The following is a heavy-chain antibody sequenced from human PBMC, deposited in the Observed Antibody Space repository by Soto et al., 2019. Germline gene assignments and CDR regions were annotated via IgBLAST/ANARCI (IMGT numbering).Heavy chain of an antibody. CDR2: ISSSGSTI. CDR1: GFTFSDYY. Sequence: QVQLVESGGGLVKPGGSLRLSCAASGFTFSDYYMNWVRQAPGKGLEWVSYISSSGSTIYYADSVKGRFTISRDNAKNSLYLQVNSLRAEDTAVYYCARATQYCSAGTCYSCASDYWGQGTLVTVSS. V-gene: IGHV3-11*01. D-gene: IGHD2-15*01. CDR3: ARATQYCSAGTCYSCASDY. J-gene: IGHJ4*02.